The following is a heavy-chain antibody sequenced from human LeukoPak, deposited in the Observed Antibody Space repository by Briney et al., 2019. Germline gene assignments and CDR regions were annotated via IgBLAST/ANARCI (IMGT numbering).Heavy chain of an antibody. J-gene: IGHJ6*02. V-gene: IGHV4-4*07. D-gene: IGHD2-2*01. Sequence: SETLSLTCTVSGGSISSYYWSWIRQPAGKGLEWIGRIYTSGSTNYNPSLKSRVTMSVDTSRNQFSLKLSSVTAADTAVYYCARDVVVVPAAPYYYGMDVWGQGTTVTVSS. CDR1: GGSISSYY. CDR2: IYTSGST. CDR3: ARDVVVVPAAPYYYGMDV.